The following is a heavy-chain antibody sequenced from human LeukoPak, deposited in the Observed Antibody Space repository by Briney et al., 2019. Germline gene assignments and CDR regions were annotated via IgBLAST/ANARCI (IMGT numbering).Heavy chain of an antibody. CDR1: AFNFSSCE. CDR3: TTVPRLKQRLSPHRPDHPCYHDS. CDR2: ISSSGSTI. D-gene: IGHD6-25*01. V-gene: IGHV3-48*03. J-gene: IGHJ4*02. Sequence: GGSLRLSCAASAFNFSSCEMNWVRQAPGKGLEWVSYISSSGSTIYYADSVKGRFTISRDNAKNSLYLQMNSLRAEDTAVYYCTTVPRLKQRLSPHRPDHPCYHDSWGQGILVTVSS.